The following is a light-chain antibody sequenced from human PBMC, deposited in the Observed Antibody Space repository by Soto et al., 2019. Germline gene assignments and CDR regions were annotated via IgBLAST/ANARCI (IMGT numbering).Light chain of an antibody. J-gene: IGKJ1*01. CDR1: QTVGSTY. CDR2: DAS. CDR3: QHYGSSPWT. V-gene: IGKV3D-20*01. Sequence: EIVLTQSPATLSLSPGERATLSCGASQTVGSTYLAWYQQKPGLAPRLLIYDASSRPTGIPDRFSGSGSGTDFTLTISRLEPEDFAMYYCQHYGSSPWTFGQGTKVEIK.